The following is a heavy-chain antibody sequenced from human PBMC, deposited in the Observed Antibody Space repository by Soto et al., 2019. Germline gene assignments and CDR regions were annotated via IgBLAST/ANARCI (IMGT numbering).Heavy chain of an antibody. V-gene: IGHV3-33*01. D-gene: IGHD1-26*01. J-gene: IGHJ4*02. CDR3: ARESRGDSGSYFDY. CDR2: IWYDGSNK. Sequence: GGSLRLSCAASGFTFSSYGMHWVRQAPGKGLEWVAVIWYDGSNKYYADSVKGRFTISRDNSKNTLYLQMNSLRAEDTAVYYCARESRGDSGSYFDYWGQGTLVTVSS. CDR1: GFTFSSYG.